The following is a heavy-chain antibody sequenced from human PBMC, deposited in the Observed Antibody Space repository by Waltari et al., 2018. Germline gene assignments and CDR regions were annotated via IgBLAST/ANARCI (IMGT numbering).Heavy chain of an antibody. CDR3: AREGYTSGRAGNFDY. D-gene: IGHD2-15*01. CDR1: RSAFTNDI. Sequence: LVESGGDVVQSGRSLRHSCACSRSAFTNDILHWVRQAPGKGLEWVSAMSYDGYSRYYADSVKGRFTISRDDSLKTVYLQLDSLRVEDTAVYYCAREGYTSGRAGNFDYWGQGTLVTVSS. J-gene: IGHJ4*02. CDR2: MSYDGYSR. V-gene: IGHV3-30-3*01.